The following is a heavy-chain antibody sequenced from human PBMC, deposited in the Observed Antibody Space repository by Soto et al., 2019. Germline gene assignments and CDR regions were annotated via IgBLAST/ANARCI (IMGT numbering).Heavy chain of an antibody. D-gene: IGHD5-18*01. CDR1: GGSFSGYY. Sequence: PETQSLTCGLNGGSFSGYYWSWIRQHPGKGLEWIGEMKHIGTPNYKPSLRSRVTISVDTSKNQFSLTLKYVTSADTGIYYCARGGLDSSGYTYDYWGQGHLGTGSA. V-gene: IGHV4-34*01. CDR3: ARGGLDSSGYTYDY. CDR2: MKHIGTP. J-gene: IGHJ4*02.